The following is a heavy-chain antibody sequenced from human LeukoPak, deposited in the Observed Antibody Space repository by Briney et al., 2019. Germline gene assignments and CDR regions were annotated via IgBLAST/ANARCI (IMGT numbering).Heavy chain of an antibody. CDR2: ISDSGDYT. CDR3: AKDTSIWKYCINGVCSPFDY. CDR1: GFTFSSYA. V-gene: IGHV3-23*01. Sequence: GRPLSLSCAASGFTFSSYAMSWVRQAPGKGPEWVSAISDSGDYTYYADSVKGRFTISRDNSKNTLYLQMNSLRAEDTAAYYCAKDTSIWKYCINGVCSPFDYWGQGTLVTVSP. J-gene: IGHJ4*02. D-gene: IGHD2-8*01.